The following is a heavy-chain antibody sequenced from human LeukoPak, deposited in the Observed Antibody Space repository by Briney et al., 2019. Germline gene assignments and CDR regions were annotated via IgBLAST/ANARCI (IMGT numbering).Heavy chain of an antibody. Sequence: GRSLRLSCAASGFTFSSYGMHWVRQAPGKGLEWVAVIWYDGSNKYYADSVKGRFTISRDNSKNTLYLQMNSLRAEDTAVYYCARDGSSGWYWVDYWGQGTLVTASS. D-gene: IGHD6-19*01. CDR2: IWYDGSNK. CDR1: GFTFSSYG. V-gene: IGHV3-33*01. CDR3: ARDGSSGWYWVDY. J-gene: IGHJ4*02.